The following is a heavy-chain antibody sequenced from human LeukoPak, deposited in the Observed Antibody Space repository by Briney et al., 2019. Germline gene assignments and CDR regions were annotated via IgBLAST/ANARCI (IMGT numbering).Heavy chain of an antibody. V-gene: IGHV3-30-3*01. CDR3: ARDKETSDYYYGMDV. J-gene: IGHJ6*02. Sequence: PGGSLRLSCAASGFTFSSYAMHWVRQAPGKGLEWVAVISYDGSNKYYADSVKGRFTISRDNSKNTLYLQMNSLRAEDTAVYYCARDKETSDYYYGMDVWGQGTTVTVSS. CDR1: GFTFSSYA. CDR2: ISYDGSNK.